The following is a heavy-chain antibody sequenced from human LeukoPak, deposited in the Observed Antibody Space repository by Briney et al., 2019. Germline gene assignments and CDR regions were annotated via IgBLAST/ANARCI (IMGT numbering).Heavy chain of an antibody. D-gene: IGHD3-22*01. J-gene: IGHJ3*02. CDR2: INPNSGGT. V-gene: IGHV1-2*02. CDR1: GYTFTGYY. Sequence: ASVKVSCKASGYTFTGYYMHWVRQAPGQGLEWMGWINPNSGGTNYAQKFQGRVTMTRDTSISTAYIELSRLRSDDTAVYYCARAHDSSGYYEAFDIWGQRTMVTVSS. CDR3: ARAHDSSGYYEAFDI.